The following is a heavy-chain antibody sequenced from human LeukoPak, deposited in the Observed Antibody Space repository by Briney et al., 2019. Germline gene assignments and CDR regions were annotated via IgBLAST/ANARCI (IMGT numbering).Heavy chain of an antibody. D-gene: IGHD3-10*01. V-gene: IGHV4-4*07. CDR1: GGSISTYF. CDR3: ARDHRGARLAFDI. J-gene: IGHJ3*02. CDR2: IYTTETT. Sequence: SETLSLTCTVSGGSISTYFWSWIRQPAGKGLEWIGRIYTTETTNYNPSLKSRITMSVDTSEHQFSLKLSSVTAADTAVYYCARDHRGARLAFDIWGQGTMVTVSS.